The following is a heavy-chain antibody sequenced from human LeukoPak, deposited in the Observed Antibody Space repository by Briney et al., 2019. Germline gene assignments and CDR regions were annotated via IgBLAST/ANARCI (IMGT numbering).Heavy chain of an antibody. CDR1: GFTFSSYA. CDR2: ISESVSRT. Sequence: GGSLRLSCVASGFTFSSYAMSWVRQAPGKGLEWVSAISESVSRTYYADSVKGRFTISRDNSKNTLYLQMNSLRAEDTAVYYCANARGGWGQGTLVTVSS. D-gene: IGHD3-10*01. J-gene: IGHJ4*02. V-gene: IGHV3-23*01. CDR3: ANARGG.